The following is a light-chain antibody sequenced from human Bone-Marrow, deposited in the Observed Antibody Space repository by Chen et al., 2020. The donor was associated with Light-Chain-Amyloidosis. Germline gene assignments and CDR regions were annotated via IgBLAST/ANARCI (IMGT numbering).Light chain of an antibody. CDR1: NIGSTS. V-gene: IGLV3-21*02. CDR3: QVWDRSSDRPV. Sequence: SYVLTQPSSVSVAPGQTATIACGGNNIGSTSVHWYQQTPGQAPLLVVYDDSDRPSGIPERLSGSNSGNKDTLTISRVEAGDEADDYCQVWDRSSDRPVFGGGTKLTVL. CDR2: DDS. J-gene: IGLJ3*02.